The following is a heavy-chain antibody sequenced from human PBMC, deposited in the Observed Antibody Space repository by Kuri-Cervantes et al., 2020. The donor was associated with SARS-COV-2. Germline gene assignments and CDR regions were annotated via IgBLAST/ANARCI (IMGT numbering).Heavy chain of an antibody. D-gene: IGHD1-7*01. J-gene: IGHJ4*02. CDR3: ARAPIKNPSNWNLDD. V-gene: IGHV1-46*01. CDR1: GYTFTSYY. Sequence: ASVKVSCKASGYTFTSYYMHWVRQAPGQGLEWMGIINPSGGSTSYAQKFQGRVTMARDTSTSTVYMELSSLRSDDTAVYYCARAPIKNPSNWNLDDWGQGTLVTVSS. CDR2: INPSGGST.